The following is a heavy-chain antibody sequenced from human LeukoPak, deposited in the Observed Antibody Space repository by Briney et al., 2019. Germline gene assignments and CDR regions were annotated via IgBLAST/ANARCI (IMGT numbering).Heavy chain of an antibody. V-gene: IGHV4-61*02. J-gene: IGHJ6*02. CDR3: AREVVPAATHYYYYGMDV. CDR2: TYTSGST. CDR1: GGSISSGGYY. Sequence: PSQTLSLTCTVSGGSISSGGYYWSWIRQPAGKGLEWIGRTYTSGSTNYNPSLKSRVTISVDTSKNQFSLKLSSVTAADTAVYYCAREVVPAATHYYYYGMDVWGQGTTVTVSS. D-gene: IGHD2-2*01.